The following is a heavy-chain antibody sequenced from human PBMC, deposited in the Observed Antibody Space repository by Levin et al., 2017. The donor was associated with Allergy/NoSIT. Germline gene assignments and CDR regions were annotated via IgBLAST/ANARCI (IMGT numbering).Heavy chain of an antibody. D-gene: IGHD3-9*01. CDR2: ISYDGSNK. CDR3: AKDWADRLSGFFDWLSPFDY. CDR1: GFTFSSYG. J-gene: IGHJ4*02. V-gene: IGHV3-30*18. Sequence: GESLKISCAASGFTFSSYGMHWVRQAPGKGLEWVAVISYDGSNKYYAESVQGRFTISRDNSKNTLYLQMNSLRAEDTAVYYCAKDWADRLSGFFDWLSPFDYWGQGTLVTVSS.